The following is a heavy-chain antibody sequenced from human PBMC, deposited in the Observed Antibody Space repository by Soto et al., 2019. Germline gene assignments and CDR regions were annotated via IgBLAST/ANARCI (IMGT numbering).Heavy chain of an antibody. CDR2: IYYSGST. CDR3: ARALGDFWSGYYIFDY. V-gene: IGHV4-59*01. J-gene: IGHJ4*02. CDR1: GGSISSYY. Sequence: SETLSLTCTVSGGSISSYYWSWIRQPPGKGLEWIGYIYYSGSTNYNPSLKSRVTISVDTSKNQFSLKLSSVTAADTDMYYCARALGDFWSGYYIFDYWGQGTLVTVSS. D-gene: IGHD3-3*01.